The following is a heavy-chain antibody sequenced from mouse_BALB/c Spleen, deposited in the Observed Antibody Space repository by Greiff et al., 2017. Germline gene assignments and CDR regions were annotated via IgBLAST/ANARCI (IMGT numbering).Heavy chain of an antibody. CDR2: ISSGGSYT. Sequence: DVKLVESGGGLVKPGGSLKLSCAASGFTFSSYTMSWVRQTPEKRLEWVATISSGGSYTYYPDSVKGRFTISRDNAKNTLYLQMSSLKSEDTAMYYCTRDSGYYLFDYWGQGTTLTVSS. CDR3: TRDSGYYLFDY. CDR1: GFTFSSYT. V-gene: IGHV5-6-4*01. J-gene: IGHJ2*01. D-gene: IGHD2-3*01.